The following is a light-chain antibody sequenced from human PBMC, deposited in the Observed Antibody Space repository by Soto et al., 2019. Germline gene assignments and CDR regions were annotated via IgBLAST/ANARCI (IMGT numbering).Light chain of an antibody. CDR2: GNS. CDR1: SSNIGAGYD. V-gene: IGLV1-40*01. Sequence: QSVLTQPPSVSGAPGQRVTISCTGSSSNIGAGYDVHWYQQLPGTAPKLLIYGNSNGPSGVPDRFSGSKSGTSDSLAITGLQAEDEADYYCQSYDSSLSALFGGGTKVTVL. J-gene: IGLJ3*02. CDR3: QSYDSSLSAL.